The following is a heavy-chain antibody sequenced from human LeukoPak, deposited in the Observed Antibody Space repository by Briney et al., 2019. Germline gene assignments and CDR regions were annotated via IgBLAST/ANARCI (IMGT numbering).Heavy chain of an antibody. Sequence: SETLSLTCTVPGGSISSYYWSWIRQTAGKGLEWIGRIYTSGTTNYNPSLRSRVTISIDTSKNQFSLKLSSLTAADAAVYYCARQSGYSQSYFDYWGQGTLVTVSS. CDR3: ARQSGYSQSYFDY. CDR2: IYTSGTT. CDR1: GGSISSYY. V-gene: IGHV4-4*07. J-gene: IGHJ4*02. D-gene: IGHD5-18*01.